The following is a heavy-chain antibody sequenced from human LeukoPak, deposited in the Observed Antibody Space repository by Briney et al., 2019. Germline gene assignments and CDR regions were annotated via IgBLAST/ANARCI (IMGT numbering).Heavy chain of an antibody. V-gene: IGHV4-31*03. CDR1: GGSISSGDYY. CDR2: IHYSGST. J-gene: IGHJ4*02. CDR3: ARSRAGFTVIYFDY. Sequence: SETLSLTCTVSGGSISSGDYYWSWIRQHPGKGLEWIGYIHYSGSTHYNPSLKSRVIISVGTSKNQFSLKLRSVAAADTAVYYCARSRAGFTVIYFDYWGQGTLVTVSS. D-gene: IGHD4-17*01.